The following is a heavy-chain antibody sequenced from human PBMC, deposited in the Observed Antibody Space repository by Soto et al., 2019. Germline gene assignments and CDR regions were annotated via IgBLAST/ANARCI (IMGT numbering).Heavy chain of an antibody. D-gene: IGHD6-13*01. CDR1: GFTFSSYA. J-gene: IGHJ6*03. Sequence: GGSLRLSCAASGFTFSSYAMHWVRQAPGKGLEYVSAISSNGGSTYYANSVKGRFTISRDNSKNTLYLQMGSLRAEDMAVYYCARDSYSSSVYPNSNYYYYYMDVWGKGTTVTVSS. V-gene: IGHV3-64*01. CDR3: ARDSYSSSVYPNSNYYYYYMDV. CDR2: ISSNGGST.